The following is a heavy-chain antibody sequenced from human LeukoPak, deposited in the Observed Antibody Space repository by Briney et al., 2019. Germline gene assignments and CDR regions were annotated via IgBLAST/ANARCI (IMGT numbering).Heavy chain of an antibody. Sequence: SETLSLTCTISRGSIRSSSWTWIRQPPGKGLEWIGLILTSGTANYNPSLKSRVTMSLDTSKSHFSLNLTSVTAADTAVYYCTRVSYFDFWSGSYSSPPGDAFDIWGQGTMVTVSS. CDR1: RGSIRSSS. V-gene: IGHV4-4*07. J-gene: IGHJ3*02. CDR3: TRVSYFDFWSGSYSSPPGDAFDI. CDR2: ILTSGTA. D-gene: IGHD3-3*01.